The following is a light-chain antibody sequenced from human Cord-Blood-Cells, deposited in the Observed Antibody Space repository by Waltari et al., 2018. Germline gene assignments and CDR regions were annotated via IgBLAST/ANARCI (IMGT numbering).Light chain of an antibody. V-gene: IGLV2-23*01. Sequence: QSALTQPASVSGSPGQSITISCTGTSSDVGSYNLVSWYQQHPGKAPKLMIYEDSKRPSGVSNRFSGSKSGNTASLTISGLQAEDEAYYYCCSYAGSSTYYVFGTGTKVTVL. CDR2: EDS. CDR1: SSDVGSYNL. J-gene: IGLJ1*01. CDR3: CSYAGSSTYYV.